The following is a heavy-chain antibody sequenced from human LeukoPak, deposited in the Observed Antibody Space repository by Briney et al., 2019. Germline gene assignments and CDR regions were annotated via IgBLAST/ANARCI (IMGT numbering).Heavy chain of an antibody. V-gene: IGHV1-46*01. D-gene: IGHD6-19*01. CDR1: GYTFTNNY. Sequence: ASVKVSCKASGYTFTNNYLHWVRQAPGQGLEWMGIINPSGGSTSYAQKFQGRVTMTRDTSTSTVYMELSSLRSEDTAVYYCARDHSSGWYWPGDYWGQGTLVTVSS. CDR3: ARDHSSGWYWPGDY. J-gene: IGHJ4*02. CDR2: INPSGGST.